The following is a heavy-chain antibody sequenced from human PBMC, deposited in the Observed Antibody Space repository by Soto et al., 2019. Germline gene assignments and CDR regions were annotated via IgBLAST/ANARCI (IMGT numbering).Heavy chain of an antibody. CDR3: ARPRYYDSSGYYPDDDFDI. J-gene: IGHJ3*02. V-gene: IGHV5-51*01. Sequence: GEALKISCKGSGYSFTSYWIGWVRQMPGKGLEWMGLIYPGDSDTRYSPSFQGQVTISADKSISTAYLQWSSLKASDTAMYYCARPRYYDSSGYYPDDDFDIWGQGTMVTVSS. CDR2: IYPGDSDT. CDR1: GYSFTSYW. D-gene: IGHD3-22*01.